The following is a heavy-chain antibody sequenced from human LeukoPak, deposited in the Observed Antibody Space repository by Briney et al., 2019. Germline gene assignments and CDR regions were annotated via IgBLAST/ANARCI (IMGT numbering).Heavy chain of an antibody. J-gene: IGHJ4*02. V-gene: IGHV1-24*01. CDR1: GYTLTELS. D-gene: IGHD3-22*01. CDR3: ATNRPGFYDSSGRGPPHN. Sequence: ASVKVSCKVSGYTLTELSMHWVRQAPGKGLEWMGGFDPEDGETIYAQKFQGRVTMTEDTSTDTAYMELSNLRSEDTAVYYCATNRPGFYDSSGRGPPHNWGQGTLVTVSS. CDR2: FDPEDGET.